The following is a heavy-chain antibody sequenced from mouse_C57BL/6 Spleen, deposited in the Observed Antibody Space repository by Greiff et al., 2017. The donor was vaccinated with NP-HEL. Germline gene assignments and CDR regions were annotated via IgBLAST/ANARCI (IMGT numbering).Heavy chain of an antibody. CDR2: IYPGDGDT. V-gene: IGHV1-82*01. J-gene: IGHJ2*01. CDR1: GYAFSSSW. D-gene: IGHD2-5*01. Sequence: VQLQESGPELVKPGASVKISCKASGYAFSSSWMNWVKQRPGKGLEWIGRIYPGDGDTNYNGKFKGKATLTADKSSSTAYMQLSSLTSEDSAVYFCARGDSNPYFDYWGQGTTLTVSS. CDR3: ARGDSNPYFDY.